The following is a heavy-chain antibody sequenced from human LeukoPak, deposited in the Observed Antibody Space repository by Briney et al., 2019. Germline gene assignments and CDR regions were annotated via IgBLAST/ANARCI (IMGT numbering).Heavy chain of an antibody. Sequence: GSLRLSCEASGLTFKKYGVSWVRQAPGKGLEWVSNISGSGGGTHYASSVKGRATISRDNSKNTVFLQINGLRAEDTAVYFCAKWDESYYYMDVWGRGTTVTVSS. D-gene: IGHD1-26*01. CDR1: GLTFKKYG. V-gene: IGHV3-23*01. J-gene: IGHJ6*03. CDR3: AKWDESYYYMDV. CDR2: ISGSGGGT.